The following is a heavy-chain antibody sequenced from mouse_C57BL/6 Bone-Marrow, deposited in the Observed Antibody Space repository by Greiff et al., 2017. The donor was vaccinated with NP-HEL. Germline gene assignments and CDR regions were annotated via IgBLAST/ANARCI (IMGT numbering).Heavy chain of an antibody. D-gene: IGHD1-1*01. CDR2: INPNNGGT. V-gene: IGHV1-18*01. CDR3: ARIPWKYYGSSYVDAMDY. CDR1: GYTFTDYN. Sequence: EVQLQQSGPELVKPGASVKIPCKASGYTFTDYNMDWVKQSHGKSLEWIGDINPNNGGTIYNQKFKGKATLTVDKSSSTAYMELRSLTSEDTAVYYCARIPWKYYGSSYVDAMDYWGQGTSVTVSS. J-gene: IGHJ4*01.